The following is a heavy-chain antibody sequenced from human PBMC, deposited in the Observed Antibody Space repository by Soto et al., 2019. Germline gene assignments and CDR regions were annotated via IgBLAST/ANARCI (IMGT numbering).Heavy chain of an antibody. CDR3: ARDPIAVAGRNLYYYGMDV. V-gene: IGHV4-61*01. Sequence: PSETLSLTCTVSGGSVSSGSYYWSWIRQHPGKGLEWIGYIYYSGSTNYNPSLKSRVTISVDTSKNQFSLKLSSVTAADTAVYYCARDPIAVAGRNLYYYGMDVWGQGTTVTVSS. D-gene: IGHD6-19*01. CDR2: IYYSGST. J-gene: IGHJ6*02. CDR1: GGSVSSGSYY.